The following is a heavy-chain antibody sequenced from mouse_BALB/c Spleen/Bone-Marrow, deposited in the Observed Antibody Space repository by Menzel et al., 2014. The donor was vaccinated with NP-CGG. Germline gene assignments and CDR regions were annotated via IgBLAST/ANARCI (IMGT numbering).Heavy chain of an antibody. CDR3: TRGRTWDFDY. D-gene: IGHD4-1*01. CDR1: GYTFTSYY. J-gene: IGHJ2*01. Sequence: VQLQQSGAELVKPGASVKLSCKASGYTFTSYYMYWVKQRPGQGLEWIGEINPSNGGTNFNEKFKSRATLTVDKSSSTAYMQPSSLTSEDSAVYCCTRGRTWDFDYWGQGTTLTVSS. V-gene: IGHV1S81*02. CDR2: INPSNGGT.